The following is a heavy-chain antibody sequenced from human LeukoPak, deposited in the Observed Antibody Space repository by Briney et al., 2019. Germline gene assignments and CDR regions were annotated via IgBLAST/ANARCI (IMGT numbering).Heavy chain of an antibody. Sequence: WASVKVSCKASGYTFTSYGISWVRQAPGQGLEWMGWISGYNGDTNYAQKLQGRVTMTTDTSTSTAYMELRSLRSDDTAVYFCAREYSRAMDVWGQGTTVTVSS. CDR2: ISGYNGDT. D-gene: IGHD6-13*01. J-gene: IGHJ6*02. CDR1: GYTFTSYG. V-gene: IGHV1-18*01. CDR3: AREYSRAMDV.